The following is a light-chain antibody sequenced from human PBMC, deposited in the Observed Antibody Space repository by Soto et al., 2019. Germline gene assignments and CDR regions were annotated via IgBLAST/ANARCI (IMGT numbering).Light chain of an antibody. CDR1: QSITNS. J-gene: IGKJ5*01. CDR2: DAS. Sequence: ENVFSHSPATPSFFPRGKATLSSRASQSITNSLAWYQQKPGQAPRLLIYDASNRATGVPARFSGSGSGTDFTLTISSLEPEDFAVYYCQQRYSWPPITFGQGTRLEIK. V-gene: IGKV3-11*01. CDR3: QQRYSWPPIT.